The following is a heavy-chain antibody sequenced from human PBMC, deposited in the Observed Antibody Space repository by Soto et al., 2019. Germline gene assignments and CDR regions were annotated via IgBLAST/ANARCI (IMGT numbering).Heavy chain of an antibody. D-gene: IGHD1-26*01. CDR2: IYTSGST. CDR1: GGSISSYY. J-gene: IGHJ4*02. V-gene: IGHV4-4*07. CDR3: ARAVGASRQGFDY. Sequence: TSETLSLTCTVSGGSISSYYRSWIRQPPGKGLGGIGRIYTSGSTNYKPSLKRRVTMSVDTSKNQFSLKLSSVTAADAAVYYCARAVGASRQGFDYWGQGTLVNVSS.